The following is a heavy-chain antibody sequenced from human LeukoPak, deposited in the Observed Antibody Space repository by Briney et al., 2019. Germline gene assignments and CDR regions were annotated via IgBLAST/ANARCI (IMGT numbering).Heavy chain of an antibody. CDR1: GFTFSDYY. CDR3: AKDSRHRIVGTTTFLDY. CDR2: ISSSGSTI. D-gene: IGHD1-26*01. V-gene: IGHV3-11*04. Sequence: PGGSLRLSCAASGFTFSDYYMSWIRQAPGKGLEWVSYISSSGSTIYYADSVKGRFTISRDNAKNSLYLQMNSLRAEDTAVYYGAKDSRHRIVGTTTFLDYWGQGTLVAVSS. J-gene: IGHJ4*02.